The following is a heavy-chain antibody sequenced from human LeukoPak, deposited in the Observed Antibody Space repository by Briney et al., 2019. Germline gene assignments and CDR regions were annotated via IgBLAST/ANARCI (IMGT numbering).Heavy chain of an antibody. J-gene: IGHJ4*02. Sequence: SVKVSCKASGYTFTSYDISWVRQAPGQGLEWMGRIIPTLEIANYAQKFQGRVTISADKSTSTAYMELSSLRPEDTAVYYCARVISGTWLWFWGQGTLVTVSS. CDR1: GYTFTSYD. CDR3: ARVISGTWLWF. CDR2: IIPTLEIA. V-gene: IGHV1-69*04. D-gene: IGHD1-14*01.